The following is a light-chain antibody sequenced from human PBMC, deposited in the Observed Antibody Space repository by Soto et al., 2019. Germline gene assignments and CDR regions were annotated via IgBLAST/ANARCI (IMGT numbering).Light chain of an antibody. Sequence: EIVLTQSPGTLSLSPGERATLSCRASQSVSSSYLAWYQQKPGQAPRLLIYGASSRATGIPGRFSGSGSGTDFTLTISRLEPEDFAVYYCQQYGSSPYTFGQGTRWRL. J-gene: IGKJ2*01. CDR1: QSVSSSY. V-gene: IGKV3-20*01. CDR3: QQYGSSPYT. CDR2: GAS.